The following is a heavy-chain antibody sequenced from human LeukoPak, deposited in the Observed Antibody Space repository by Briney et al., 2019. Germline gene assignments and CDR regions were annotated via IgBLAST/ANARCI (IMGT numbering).Heavy chain of an antibody. Sequence: GGSLRLSCAASGFTVSSIRMSWVRQAPGKGLEWVSVIYGGGSTYYADSVKGRFTISRDNSKNTLYLQMNSLRAEDTAVYYCARGSGYYLGNYWGQGTLVTVSS. J-gene: IGHJ4*02. D-gene: IGHD3-22*01. CDR1: GFTVSSIR. CDR2: IYGGGST. CDR3: ARGSGYYLGNY. V-gene: IGHV3-53*01.